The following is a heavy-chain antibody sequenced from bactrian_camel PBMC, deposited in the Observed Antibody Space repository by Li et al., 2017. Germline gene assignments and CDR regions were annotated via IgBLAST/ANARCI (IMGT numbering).Heavy chain of an antibody. J-gene: IGHJ4*01. CDR3: ATNTVTDGVAEFSY. V-gene: IGHV3S63*01. D-gene: IGHD6*01. Sequence: HVQLVESGGGSVPAGGSLRLSCAASEYSVRATCMVWFRQAPGKECEGVAVVYINTQSAIYGDSVKGRFTISRDNAKNTVYLQMDNLESEDTALHYCATNTVTDGVAEFSYWGQGTQVTVS. CDR1: EYSVRATC. CDR2: VYINTQSA.